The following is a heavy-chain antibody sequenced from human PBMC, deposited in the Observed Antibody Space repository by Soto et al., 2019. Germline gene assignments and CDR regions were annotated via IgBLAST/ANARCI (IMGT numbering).Heavy chain of an antibody. J-gene: IGHJ4*02. Sequence: GSTKYNPSLKSRVTILEDTSKYHFSLKLNSLTAADTAVDYCAREGRMGTFDYWGQGALVTVSS. V-gene: IGHV4-59*01. CDR2: GST. D-gene: IGHD1-1*01. CDR3: AREGRMGTFDY.